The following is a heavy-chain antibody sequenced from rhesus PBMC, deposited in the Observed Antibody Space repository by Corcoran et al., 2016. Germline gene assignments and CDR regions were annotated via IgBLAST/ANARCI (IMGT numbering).Heavy chain of an antibody. CDR2: IYGSGGSN. CDR1: GYSISSGYY. CDR3: ARVGSSWSEWDTVGTEWYFDL. V-gene: IGHV4S14*01. Sequence: QVQLQESGPGLVKPSETLSLTCAVSGYSISSGYYWGWIRQPPGKGLEWIGSIYGSGGSNYLNPSLESRVPLSVDTSKNQFSLELSSVTAADTAVYYCARVGSSWSEWDTVGTEWYFDLWGPGTPITISS. J-gene: IGHJ2*01. D-gene: IGHD5-42*01.